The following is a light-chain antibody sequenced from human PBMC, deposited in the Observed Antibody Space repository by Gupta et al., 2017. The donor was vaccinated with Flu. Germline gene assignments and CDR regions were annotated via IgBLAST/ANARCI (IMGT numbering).Light chain of an antibody. CDR1: QTIVRY. Sequence: DIQMTQSPSALYASVGDRVTITCRASQTIVRYINWYQHKPGEPPKLLIYITSNLQSGVPSRFSGSGSVTDFTLTISSLQSEDFATYYFQQSFSTPHTFGQGTKVEIK. CDR3: QQSFSTPHT. J-gene: IGKJ2*01. CDR2: ITS. V-gene: IGKV1-39*01.